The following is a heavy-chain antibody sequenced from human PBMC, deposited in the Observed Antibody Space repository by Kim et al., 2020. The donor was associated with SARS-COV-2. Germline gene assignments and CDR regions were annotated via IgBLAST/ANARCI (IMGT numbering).Heavy chain of an antibody. V-gene: IGHV1-2*02. CDR2: INTNSGAT. CDR3: ARFPRAASPL. J-gene: IGHJ3*01. Sequence: ASVKVSSKASGYTFTDYFIHWVRQAPGQGLEWMGWINTNSGATNYARRFQGRVSVTRDTSISTAYMDLSSLTSDDTAVYYCARFPRAASPLWGQGTMVTVSS. CDR1: GYTFTDYF. D-gene: IGHD2-15*01.